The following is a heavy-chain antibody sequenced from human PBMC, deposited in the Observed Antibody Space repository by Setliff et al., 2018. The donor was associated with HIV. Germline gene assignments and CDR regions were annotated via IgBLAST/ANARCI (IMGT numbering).Heavy chain of an antibody. CDR3: ARIIGSDISGAQYYFDH. CDR1: GDSISTGTYY. J-gene: IGHJ4*02. CDR2: IYYSGST. Sequence: SETLSLTCSVSGDSISTGTYYWGWIRQPPGKGLEWIGSIYYSGSTSYNPSLKSRLTISVDTSKNQFSLKLDSVTAADTAVYYCARIIGSDISGAQYYFDHWGQGSLVTVSS. V-gene: IGHV4-39*07. D-gene: IGHD1-20*01.